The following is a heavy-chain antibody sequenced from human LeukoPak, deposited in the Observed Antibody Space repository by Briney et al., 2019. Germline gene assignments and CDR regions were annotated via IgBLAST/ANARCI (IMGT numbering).Heavy chain of an antibody. D-gene: IGHD1-20*01. J-gene: IGHJ4*02. CDR2: ISYGGSRK. V-gene: IGHV3-30*04. CDR1: GFTFSSFA. Sequence: GRSLRLSCAASGFTFSSFAMHWVRQAPGKGLEWVAIISYGGSRKYYADSVKGRFTISRDNSKNTLYLQMNSLRAEDTAVYYCAKKMSITAASQVDYWGQGTLVTVSS. CDR3: AKKMSITAASQVDY.